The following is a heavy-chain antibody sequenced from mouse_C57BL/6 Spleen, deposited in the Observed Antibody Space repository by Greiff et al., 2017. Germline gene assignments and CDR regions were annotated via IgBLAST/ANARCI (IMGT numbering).Heavy chain of an antibody. J-gene: IGHJ4*01. V-gene: IGHV1-69*01. CDR3: ARRDYGNYYAMDY. Sequence: QVQLQQPGAELVMPGASVKLSCKASGYTFTSYWMHWVKQRPGQGLEWIGEIDPSDSYTNYNQKFKGKSTLTVDKSSSTDYMQVSSLTSEDSAVYYCARRDYGNYYAMDYWGQGTSVTVSS. D-gene: IGHD2-1*01. CDR1: GYTFTSYW. CDR2: IDPSDSYT.